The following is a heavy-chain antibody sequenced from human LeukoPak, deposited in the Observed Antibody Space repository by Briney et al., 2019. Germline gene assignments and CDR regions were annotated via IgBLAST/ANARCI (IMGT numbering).Heavy chain of an antibody. J-gene: IGHJ4*02. CDR1: GFTLSSNY. D-gene: IGHD1-26*01. Sequence: GGSLRLSCAASGFTLSSNYMSGVRQAPAKGGEWGFGIYSRGSTYYADSVNGRFTISRDNFNNTLYLQMNSLRAEDTAVYYCARTTPSIVGATGFDYWGQGTLVTVSS. CDR2: IYSRGST. CDR3: ARTTPSIVGATGFDY. V-gene: IGHV3-53*01.